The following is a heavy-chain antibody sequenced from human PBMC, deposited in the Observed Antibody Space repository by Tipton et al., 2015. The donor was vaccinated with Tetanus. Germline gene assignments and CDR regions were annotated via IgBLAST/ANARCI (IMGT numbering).Heavy chain of an antibody. D-gene: IGHD1-26*01. CDR2: VYQSGRP. Sequence: TLSLTCTVSGGSISRPDLYWAWIRQPPGKGLEWIGSVYQSGRPNFNPFLKSRVTLTVDTSKNQFSLKLASVTVADTAVYYCARQNARDAWLDKKWVNFFYGLDVWGQGTTVSVSS. CDR3: ARQNARDAWLDKKWVNFFYGLDV. V-gene: IGHV4-39*01. CDR1: GGSISRPDLY. J-gene: IGHJ6*02.